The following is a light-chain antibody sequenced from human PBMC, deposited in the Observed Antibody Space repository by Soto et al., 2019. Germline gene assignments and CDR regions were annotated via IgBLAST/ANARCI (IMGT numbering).Light chain of an antibody. CDR2: EGS. J-gene: IGLJ1*01. CDR1: SSDVGNYNL. V-gene: IGLV2-23*01. Sequence: QSALTQPASVSGSPGQSITISCTGTSSDVGNYNLVSWYQQHPGKAPKFMIYEGSKRPSGVSNRFSGSTSGNTASPTISGLQAEDEANYYCCSYARSSTYVFGTGTKVTVL. CDR3: CSYARSSTYV.